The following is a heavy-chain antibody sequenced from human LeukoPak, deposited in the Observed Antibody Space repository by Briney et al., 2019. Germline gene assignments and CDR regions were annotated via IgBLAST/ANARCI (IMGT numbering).Heavy chain of an antibody. Sequence: PSETLSLTCTVSGGSISSYYWSWIRQPPGKGLEWIGYIYYSGSTNYNPSLKSRVTISVDTSKNQFSLKLSSVTAADTAVYYCARGRITMVRGAHPWGQGTLVTVSS. CDR3: ARGRITMVRGAHP. CDR2: IYYSGST. J-gene: IGHJ5*02. V-gene: IGHV4-59*01. CDR1: GGSISSYY. D-gene: IGHD3-10*01.